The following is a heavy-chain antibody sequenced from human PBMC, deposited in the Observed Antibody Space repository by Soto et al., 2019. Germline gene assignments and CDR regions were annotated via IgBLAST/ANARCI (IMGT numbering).Heavy chain of an antibody. D-gene: IGHD3-3*01. V-gene: IGHV3-72*01. CDR2: TRNQVNSYTS. CDR3: ARTPQSGNDFHV. Sequence: EMQLVESGGGLVQPGGSLRLSCAVSGFTFSDHYMDWVRQAPGKGLEWVGRTRNQVNSYTSEYAASVKGRFTISRDNSKHSRYLQMNSLKTEDKAVYYCARTPQSGNDFHVWGLGTTVTVSS. J-gene: IGHJ6*02. CDR1: GFTFSDHY.